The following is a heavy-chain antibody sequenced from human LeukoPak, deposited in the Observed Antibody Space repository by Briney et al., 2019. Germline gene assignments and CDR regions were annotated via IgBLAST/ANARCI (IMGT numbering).Heavy chain of an antibody. D-gene: IGHD1-26*01. CDR1: GFTVSSNY. J-gene: IGHJ4*02. CDR3: AAGGGMGYFDY. Sequence: GGSLRLSCAASGFTVSSNYMSWVRQAPGKGLEWVSVIYSGGSTYYADSVKGRFTISRDNSNNTLYLQRNSRRAEDTAVYYCAAGGGMGYFDYWGQGTLVTVSS. V-gene: IGHV3-53*01. CDR2: IYSGGST.